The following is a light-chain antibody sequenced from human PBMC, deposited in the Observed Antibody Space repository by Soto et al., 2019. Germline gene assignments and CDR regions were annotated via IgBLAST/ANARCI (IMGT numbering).Light chain of an antibody. CDR2: GAS. Sequence: EIVMTQSPATLSVSLGERATLSCRASPSVSTNLAWSQHRPGQAPRLLINGASTRATGILGRFSGSGSGTEFTLTISSLQSEDIAVYCCLQYNNWLPETWTFGPWTKVAIK. V-gene: IGKV3-15*01. J-gene: IGKJ1*01. CDR3: LQYNNWLPETWT. CDR1: PSVSTN.